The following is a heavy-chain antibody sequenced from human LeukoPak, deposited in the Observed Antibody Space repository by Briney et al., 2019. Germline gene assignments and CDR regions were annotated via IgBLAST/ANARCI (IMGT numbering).Heavy chain of an antibody. Sequence: GGSLRLSCAASGFTFSNYWMSWVRQAPGKGLEWLANINQDGSEIYYVDSVKGRFTISRDNGKNSLYLQINSLRADDTAVYYCARDQGSMIVVRTTTWFFDLWGRGTLVTVSS. D-gene: IGHD3-22*01. CDR3: ARDQGSMIVVRTTTWFFDL. CDR2: INQDGSEI. V-gene: IGHV3-7*01. CDR1: GFTFSNYW. J-gene: IGHJ2*01.